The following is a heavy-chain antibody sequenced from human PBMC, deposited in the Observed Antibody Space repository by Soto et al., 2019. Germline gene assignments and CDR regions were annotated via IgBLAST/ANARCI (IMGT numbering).Heavy chain of an antibody. CDR1: GYTFTSYA. D-gene: IGHD2-8*01. CDR2: INAGNGNT. CDR3: ARDSPRVYAIGLDP. V-gene: IGHV1-3*01. Sequence: ASVKVSCKASGYTFTSYAMHWVRQAPGQRLEWMGWINAGNGNTKYSQKFQGRVTITRDTSASTAYMELSSLRSEDTAVYYCARDSPRVYAIGLDPWGQGTLVTVSS. J-gene: IGHJ5*02.